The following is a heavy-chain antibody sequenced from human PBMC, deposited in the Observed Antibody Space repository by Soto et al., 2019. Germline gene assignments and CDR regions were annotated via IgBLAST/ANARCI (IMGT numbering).Heavy chain of an antibody. D-gene: IGHD2-21*02. CDR2: ISSSSSYI. CDR3: ARGLDCGGDCSAY. J-gene: IGHJ4*02. Sequence: GGSLRLSCAASGFTFSSYSMNWVRQAPGEGLEWVSSISSSSSYIYYADSVKGRFTISRDNAKNSLYLQMNSLRAEDTAVYYCARGLDCGGDCSAYWGQGTLVTVSS. V-gene: IGHV3-21*01. CDR1: GFTFSSYS.